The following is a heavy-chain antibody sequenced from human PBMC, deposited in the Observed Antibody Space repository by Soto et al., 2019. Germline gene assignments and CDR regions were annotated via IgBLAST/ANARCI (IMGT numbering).Heavy chain of an antibody. CDR1: GFTFSDYY. Sequence: GSLRLSCAASGFTFSDYYMSWIRPAPGKGLEWVSYISSSSSYTNYADSVKGRFTISRDNAKNSLYLQMNSLRAEDTAVYYCARVGYYDSSGYYPGPFDYWGQGTLVTVSS. D-gene: IGHD3-22*01. CDR3: ARVGYYDSSGYYPGPFDY. J-gene: IGHJ4*02. V-gene: IGHV3-11*05. CDR2: ISSSSSYT.